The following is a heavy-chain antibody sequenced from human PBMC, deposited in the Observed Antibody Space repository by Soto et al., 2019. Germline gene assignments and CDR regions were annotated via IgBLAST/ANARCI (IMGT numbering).Heavy chain of an antibody. CDR1: GFTVSSYG. D-gene: IGHD3-3*01. CDR3: AKDLEMAQRGYFDY. J-gene: IGHJ4*02. CDR2: ISYDGSNK. Sequence: QVQLVESGGGVVQPGRSLRLSCAASGFTVSSYGMHWVRQAPGKGLEWVAVISYDGSNKYYADSVKGRFTISRDNSKNTLYLQMNSLRAEDTAVYYCAKDLEMAQRGYFDYWGQGTLVTVSS. V-gene: IGHV3-30*18.